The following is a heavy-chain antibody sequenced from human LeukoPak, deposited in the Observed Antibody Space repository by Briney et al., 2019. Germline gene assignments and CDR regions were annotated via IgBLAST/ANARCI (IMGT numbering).Heavy chain of an antibody. J-gene: IGHJ4*02. D-gene: IGHD6-13*01. Sequence: GGSLRLSCAASGFTFNTYIMAWVRQAPGKGLEWVSSITSSSYSIYYADSVKGRFTISRDNAKNSLYLQMNSLRAEDTAVYYCARVGYSSSWSGVYWGQGTLVTVSS. V-gene: IGHV3-21*01. CDR2: ITSSSYSI. CDR3: ARVGYSSSWSGVY. CDR1: GFTFNTYI.